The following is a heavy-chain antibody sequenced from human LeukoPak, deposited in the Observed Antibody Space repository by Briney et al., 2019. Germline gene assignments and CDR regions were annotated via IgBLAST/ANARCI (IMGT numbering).Heavy chain of an antibody. D-gene: IGHD3-10*02. J-gene: IGHJ6*04. CDR3: AELGITMIGGV. CDR1: GFTFSSYS. Sequence: GGSLRLSCVVSGFTFSSYSMNWVRQAPGKGLEWISYISSSSSTIYYADSVKGRFTISRDNAKNSLYLQMSSLRAEDTAVYYCAELGITMIGGVWGKGTTVTISS. V-gene: IGHV3-48*04. CDR2: ISSSSSTI.